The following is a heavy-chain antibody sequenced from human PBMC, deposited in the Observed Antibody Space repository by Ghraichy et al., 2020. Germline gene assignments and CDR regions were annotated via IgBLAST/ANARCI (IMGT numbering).Heavy chain of an antibody. D-gene: IGHD3-16*01. J-gene: IGHJ6*02. CDR2: IFYSGSGTT. CDR1: GGSINNYY. CDR3: VRRGVHARGMDV. Sequence: SQTLSLTCTVSGGSINNYYWNWIRQTPGKGLEWIGYIFYSGSGTTNYNPSLKSRVTISVDTSKTQFSLNLRSVTAADTAVYYCVRRGVHARGMDVWGQGTTVTVSS. V-gene: IGHV4-59*08.